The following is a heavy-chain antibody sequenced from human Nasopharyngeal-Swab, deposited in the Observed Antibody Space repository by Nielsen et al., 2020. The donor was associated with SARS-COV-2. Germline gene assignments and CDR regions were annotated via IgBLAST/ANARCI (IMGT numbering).Heavy chain of an antibody. D-gene: IGHD5-24*01. Sequence: SETLSLTCTVSGGSMRSYYWNWIRQPPGKGLEWIGYIYYSGSTDYNPSLKSRVTISVDTSENQFSLKLRSVTAADTAVYYCAREMASFDNWSQGTLVTVSS. CDR3: AREMASFDN. CDR2: IYYSGST. CDR1: GGSMRSYY. V-gene: IGHV4-59*01. J-gene: IGHJ4*02.